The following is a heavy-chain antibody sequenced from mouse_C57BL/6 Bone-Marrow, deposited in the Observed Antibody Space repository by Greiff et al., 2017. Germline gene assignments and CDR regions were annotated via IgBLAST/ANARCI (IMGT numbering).Heavy chain of an antibody. D-gene: IGHD1-1*01. CDR1: GYTFTSYW. J-gene: IGHJ3*01. CDR3: ARTGFYGWFAY. CDR2: IDPSDSET. Sequence: QVQLQQPGAELVRPGSSVKLSCTASGYTFTSYWMHWVKQRPIQGLEWIGNIDPSDSETHYNQKFKDKATLTVDKSSSTAYMQRSSLTSEDSAVYYCARTGFYGWFAYWGQGTLVTVSA. V-gene: IGHV1-52*01.